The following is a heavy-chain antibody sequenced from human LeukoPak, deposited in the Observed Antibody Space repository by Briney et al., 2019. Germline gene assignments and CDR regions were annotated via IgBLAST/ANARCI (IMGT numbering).Heavy chain of an antibody. Sequence: SETLSLTCTVSGGSISSGSYYWSWIRQPAGKGLEWIGRIYTSGSTNYNPSLKSRVTISVDTSKNQFSLKLSSVTAADTAVYYCARDLIVGATHSFDIWGQGTMVTVSS. CDR1: GGSISSGSYY. CDR3: ARDLIVGATHSFDI. V-gene: IGHV4-61*02. D-gene: IGHD1-26*01. J-gene: IGHJ3*02. CDR2: IYTSGST.